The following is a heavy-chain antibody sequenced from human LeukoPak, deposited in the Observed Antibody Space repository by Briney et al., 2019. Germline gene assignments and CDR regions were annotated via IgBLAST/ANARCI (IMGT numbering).Heavy chain of an antibody. CDR2: ISYDGRNK. D-gene: IGHD1-26*01. CDR1: GFTFSSYA. V-gene: IGHV3-30*04. Sequence: GGSLRLSCVASGFTFSSYAMSWVRQAPGKGLEWESLISYDGRNKDYADSVKGRFTISRDNSKNTLFLQMNSLRAEDTAVYYCARDAGSRDPFDYWGQGTLVSVSS. CDR3: ARDAGSRDPFDY. J-gene: IGHJ4*02.